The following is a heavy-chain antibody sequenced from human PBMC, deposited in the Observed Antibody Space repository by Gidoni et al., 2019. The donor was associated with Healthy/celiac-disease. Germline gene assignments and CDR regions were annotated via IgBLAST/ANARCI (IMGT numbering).Heavy chain of an antibody. CDR3: AREGYGDYLNWFDP. D-gene: IGHD4-17*01. CDR2: IYHSGST. V-gene: IGHV4-30-2*01. CDR1: GGSISSGGYS. J-gene: IGHJ5*02. Sequence: QLQLQESGSGLVKPSQTLSLTSAVSGGSISSGGYSWSWIRQPPGKGLEWIGYIYHSGSTYYNPSLKSRVTISVDRSKNQFSLKLSSVTAADTAVYYCAREGYGDYLNWFDPWGQGTLVTVSS.